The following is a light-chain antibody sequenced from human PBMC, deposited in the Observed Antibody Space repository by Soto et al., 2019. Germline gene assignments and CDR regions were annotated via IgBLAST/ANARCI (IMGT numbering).Light chain of an antibody. CDR1: RTIDNY. CDR3: QQSSTTRT. Sequence: DIQMTQSPSSLSASVGDRVTITCRASRTIDNYLNWYQQKPGRAPRILIYGASSLQSGVPARFSGSGSGTHFTLTISNLQPEDSATYYCQQSSTTRTFGQGTRVEVK. CDR2: GAS. J-gene: IGKJ1*01. V-gene: IGKV1-39*01.